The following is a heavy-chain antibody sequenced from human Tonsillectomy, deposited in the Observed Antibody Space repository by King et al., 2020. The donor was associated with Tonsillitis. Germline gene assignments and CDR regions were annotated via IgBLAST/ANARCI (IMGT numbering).Heavy chain of an antibody. D-gene: IGHD3-9*01. CDR2: ISSYNGNT. J-gene: IGHJ4*02. Sequence: QVQLVESGGEVKKPGASVKVSCKASGYTFTSNGISWVRQAPGQGLEWMGWISSYNGNTNYAQKFQGRVTMTKDTSTTTAYMELRSLRFDDTAVYYCARVSGDYEILTGFDYWGQGSLVTVSS. CDR3: ARVSGDYEILTGFDY. V-gene: IGHV1-18*04. CDR1: GYTFTSNG.